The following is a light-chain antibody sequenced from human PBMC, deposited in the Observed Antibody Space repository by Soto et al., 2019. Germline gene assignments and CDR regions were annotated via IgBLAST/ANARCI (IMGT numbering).Light chain of an antibody. V-gene: IGKV3-11*01. CDR2: DIS. CDR3: QQPNWPRTT. CDR1: QTVSRH. J-gene: IGKJ2*01. Sequence: EIVLTQSPVTLSLSPGERATLSCRASQTVSRHLAWYQQKSGQAPRLLIYDISNRATGIPARFIGSGSGTDFTLPSASVESEESAVYFCQQPNWPRTTFGQGTKLEIK.